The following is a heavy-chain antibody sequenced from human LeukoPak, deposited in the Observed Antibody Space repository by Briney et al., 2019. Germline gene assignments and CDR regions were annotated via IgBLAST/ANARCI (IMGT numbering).Heavy chain of an antibody. CDR2: IYTSGST. J-gene: IGHJ4*02. Sequence: SETLSLTCTVSGGFISSYYWSWIRQPAGKGLEWIGRIYTSGSTNYNPSLKSRVTMSVDTSKNQFSLKLSSVTAADTAVYYCASSSLNAYYYDSDYWGQGTLVTVSS. CDR3: ASSSLNAYYYDSDY. D-gene: IGHD3-22*01. CDR1: GGFISSYY. V-gene: IGHV4-4*07.